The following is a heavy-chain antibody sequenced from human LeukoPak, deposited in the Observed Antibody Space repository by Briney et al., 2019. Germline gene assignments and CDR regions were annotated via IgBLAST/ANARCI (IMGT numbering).Heavy chain of an antibody. J-gene: IGHJ4*02. CDR3: ARVYYDSSGYLDY. CDR2: INPNSGGT. D-gene: IGHD3-22*01. CDR1: GYTFTGYY. V-gene: IGHV1-2*02. Sequence: ASVKVSCKASGYTFTGYYMDWVRQAPGQGLEWMGWINPNSGGTNYAQKFQGRVTMTRDTSISTAYMELSRLRSDDTAVYYCARVYYDSSGYLDYWGQGTLVTVSS.